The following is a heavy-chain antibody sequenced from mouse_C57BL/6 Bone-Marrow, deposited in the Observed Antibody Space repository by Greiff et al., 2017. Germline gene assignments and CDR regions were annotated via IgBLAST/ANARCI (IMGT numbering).Heavy chain of an antibody. Sequence: QVQLQQSGAELVKPGASVKISCKASGYAFSSYWMNWVKQRPGKGLEWIGQIYPGDGDTNYNGKFKGKATLTADKSSSTAYMQLSSLTSEDSAVYFCARKGRLITTVVAHFDYWGQGTTLTVSS. V-gene: IGHV1-80*01. CDR1: GYAFSSYW. CDR3: ARKGRLITTVVAHFDY. J-gene: IGHJ2*01. D-gene: IGHD1-1*01. CDR2: IYPGDGDT.